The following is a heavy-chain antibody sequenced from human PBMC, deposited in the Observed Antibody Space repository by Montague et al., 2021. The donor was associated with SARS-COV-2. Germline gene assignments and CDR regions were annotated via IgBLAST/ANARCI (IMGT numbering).Heavy chain of an antibody. Sequence: SETLSLTCTVTGGPISGSSDYWGWIRQSPGKGLEWIASIYYSGGTYYSPSLKSRLTISVDTSKNQFSLKLNSVTAADTAVYYRARREYSYGWGDWGQGTLVTVSS. CDR3: ARREYSYGWGD. V-gene: IGHV4-39*01. J-gene: IGHJ4*02. CDR2: IYYSGGT. CDR1: GGPISGSSDY. D-gene: IGHD5-18*01.